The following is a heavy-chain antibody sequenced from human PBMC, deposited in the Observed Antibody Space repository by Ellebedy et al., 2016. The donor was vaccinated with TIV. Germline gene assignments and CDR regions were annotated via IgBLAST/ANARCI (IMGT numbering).Heavy chain of an antibody. CDR3: ARGHDCSGDRCLIDY. Sequence: GESLKISXAASGFPFSDYYMNWVRQAPGKGLEWLSYISFSSISTNYADSVKGRFSISRDNAKNSLYLQMNGLRVEDTAIYYCARGHDCSGDRCLIDYWGQGTLVTVSS. D-gene: IGHD2-15*01. CDR2: ISFSSIST. J-gene: IGHJ4*02. CDR1: GFPFSDYY. V-gene: IGHV3-11*05.